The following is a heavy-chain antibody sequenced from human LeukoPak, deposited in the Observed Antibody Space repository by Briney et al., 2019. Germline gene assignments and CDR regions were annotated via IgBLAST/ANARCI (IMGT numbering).Heavy chain of an antibody. D-gene: IGHD1-14*01. CDR1: RFTFDDYG. J-gene: IGHJ6*03. CDR2: INWNGGST. V-gene: IGHV3-20*04. CDR3: ARVNPGYYYMDV. Sequence: PGGSLRLSCAASRFTFDDYGMSWVRQAPGKGLEWVSGINWNGGSTGYADSVKGRFTISRDNAKNSLYLQMNSLRAEDTALYYCARVNPGYYYMDVWGKGTTVTVSS.